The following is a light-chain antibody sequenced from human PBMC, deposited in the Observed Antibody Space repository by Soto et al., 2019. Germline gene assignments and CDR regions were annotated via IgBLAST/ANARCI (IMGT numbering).Light chain of an antibody. CDR1: QSVSSS. CDR3: QQRSNWPRT. CDR2: GVS. Sequence: EIVLTQSPATLSLSPGERGTLSCRASQSVSSSLAWFQQRPGQAPRPLIYGVSNRATGVPARFSGSGSGTDFTLTISSLEPEDFAVYYCQQRSNWPRTFGQGTKVEIK. V-gene: IGKV3-11*01. J-gene: IGKJ1*01.